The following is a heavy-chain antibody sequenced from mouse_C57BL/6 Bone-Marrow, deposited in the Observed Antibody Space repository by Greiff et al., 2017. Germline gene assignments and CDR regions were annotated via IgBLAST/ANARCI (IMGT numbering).Heavy chain of an antibody. CDR2: ISDGGSYT. Sequence: EVKLVESGGGLVKPGGSLKLSCAASGFTFSSYAMSWVRQTPEKRLEWVATISDGGSYTYYPDNVKGRFTISRDNAKNNLYLQMSHLKSEDTAMYYCARGKRLRGKGDYWGQGTTLTVSS. CDR3: ARGKRLRGKGDY. D-gene: IGHD1-1*01. J-gene: IGHJ2*01. CDR1: GFTFSSYA. V-gene: IGHV5-4*03.